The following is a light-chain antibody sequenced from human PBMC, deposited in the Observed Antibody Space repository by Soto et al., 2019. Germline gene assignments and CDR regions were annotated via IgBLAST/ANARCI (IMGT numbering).Light chain of an antibody. CDR2: DVS. V-gene: IGLV2-14*03. J-gene: IGLJ1*01. CDR1: SSDVGLYSY. CDR3: NSYTSSGTYV. Sequence: QSALTQPASVSGSPGQSITISCTGTSSDVGLYSYVSWYRHLPGKAPELIIYDVSNRPSGVSTRFSGFTSATTASLTISGLQSEDEADYYCNSYTSSGTYVSGNGTKGTGL.